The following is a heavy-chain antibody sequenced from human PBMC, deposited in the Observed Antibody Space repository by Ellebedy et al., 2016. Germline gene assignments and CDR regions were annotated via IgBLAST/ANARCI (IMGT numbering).Heavy chain of an antibody. D-gene: IGHD1-14*01. V-gene: IGHV3-33*01. Sequence: GESLKISXAASGFSFSSHGMHWVRQAPGKGLEWVASIWSDGSNTYYPDSVKGRFTISRDNAKNTLYLQMNSLRAEDTALYYCARDQDGKGSTSDYWGQGTLVTVSP. J-gene: IGHJ4*02. CDR2: IWSDGSNT. CDR3: ARDQDGKGSTSDY. CDR1: GFSFSSHG.